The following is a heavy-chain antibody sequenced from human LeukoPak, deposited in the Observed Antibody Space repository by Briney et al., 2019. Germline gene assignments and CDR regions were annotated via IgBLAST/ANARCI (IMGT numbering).Heavy chain of an antibody. CDR1: GGSISSGDYY. CDR3: ASDIGDAEARHGLFHY. CDR2: IYYSGST. V-gene: IGHV4-30-4*08. D-gene: IGHD6-6*01. Sequence: SQTLSLTCTVSGGSISSGDYYWSWIRQPPGKGLEWIGYIYYSGSTYYNPSLKSRVTISVDTSKNQFSLKLSSVTAADTAVYYCASDIGDAEARHGLFHYWGQGTLFTVSS. J-gene: IGHJ4*02.